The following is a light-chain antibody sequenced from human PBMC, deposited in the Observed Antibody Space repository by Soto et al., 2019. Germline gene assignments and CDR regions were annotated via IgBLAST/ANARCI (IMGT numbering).Light chain of an antibody. Sequence: EIVLTQSPGTLSLSPGERATLSCRANQSVSSSYLAWYQQKPGQAPRLLIYGASSRPTGIPDRFSDSGSGRDFTLSISGLEPEDFAVYYCQQYCSSHPQLTFSGGTKVEIK. CDR2: GAS. CDR1: QSVSSSY. CDR3: QQYCSSHPQLT. V-gene: IGKV3-20*01. J-gene: IGKJ4*01.